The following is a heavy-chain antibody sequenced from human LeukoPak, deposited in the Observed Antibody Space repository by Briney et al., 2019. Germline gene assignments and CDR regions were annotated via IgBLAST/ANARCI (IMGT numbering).Heavy chain of an antibody. J-gene: IGHJ4*02. CDR2: IYYSGST. V-gene: IGHV4-59*12. CDR3: AREMATISSFDY. CDR1: GGSISSYY. Sequence: SETLSLTCTVSGGSISSYYWSWIRQPPGKGLEWIGYIYYSGSTNYNPSLMRRVTISVDTSKNQFSLKLSSVTAADTAVYFCAREMATISSFDYGGQGTLVTVS. D-gene: IGHD5-24*01.